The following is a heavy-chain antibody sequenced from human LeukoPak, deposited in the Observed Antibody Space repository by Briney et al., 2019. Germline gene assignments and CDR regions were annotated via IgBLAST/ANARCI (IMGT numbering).Heavy chain of an antibody. CDR2: FDPEDGET. V-gene: IGHV1-24*01. CDR3: ATGLTYGSGSYLPLVL. D-gene: IGHD3-10*01. J-gene: IGHJ4*02. Sequence: ASVKVSCKVSGYTLTELSMHWVRQAPGKGLEWMGGFDPEDGETIYAQKFQGRVTMTEDTSTDTAYMELSSLRSEDTAVYYCATGLTYGSGSYLPLVLWGQGTLVTVSS. CDR1: GYTLTELS.